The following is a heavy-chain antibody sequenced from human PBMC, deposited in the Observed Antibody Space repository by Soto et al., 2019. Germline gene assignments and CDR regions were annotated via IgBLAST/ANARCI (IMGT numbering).Heavy chain of an antibody. CDR1: GFVFNDYA. V-gene: IGHV3-23*01. CDR2: ISASGGRT. J-gene: IGHJ4*02. D-gene: IGHD4-17*01. Sequence: VHLLESGGGLVQPGGSLRLSCAASGFVFNDYAISWVRQAPGKGLEWVSGISASGGRTYYADSVKGRLSVSRDNSNNTVFLQINRLRDEDTAMYYCARGSSTTPTSYGYLAYWGQGTLVTVSS. CDR3: ARGSSTTPTSYGYLAY.